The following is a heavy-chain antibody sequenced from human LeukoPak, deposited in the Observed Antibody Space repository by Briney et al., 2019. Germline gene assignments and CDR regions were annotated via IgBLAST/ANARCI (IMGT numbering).Heavy chain of an antibody. V-gene: IGHV3-23*01. Sequence: GGSLRLSCAASGFTFSSYAMSWVRQAPGKGLEWVSAISGSGGSTYYADSVKGRFTISRDNSRDTLYLQTNSLRAEDTAVYYWAKGYYDYVWGSYYFDYWGQGTLVTVSS. CDR1: GFTFSSYA. D-gene: IGHD3-16*01. CDR2: ISGSGGST. J-gene: IGHJ4*02. CDR3: AKGYYDYVWGSYYFDY.